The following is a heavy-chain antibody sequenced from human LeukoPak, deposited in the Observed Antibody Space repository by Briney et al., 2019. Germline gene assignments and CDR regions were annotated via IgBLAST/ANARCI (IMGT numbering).Heavy chain of an antibody. D-gene: IGHD3/OR15-3a*01. J-gene: IGHJ5*02. CDR2: IYSRGST. CDR3: ARDDLSRGGFDP. Sequence: ASETLSLTCSVSGGSINSTLYYWVWIRQPPGKGLEWIGSIYSRGSTYYHPSLKSRVTMSMDTSKNQFSLNVISVTAADTAFYYCARDDLSRGGFDPWGQGVLVTVSS. V-gene: IGHV4-39*07. CDR1: GGSINSTLYY.